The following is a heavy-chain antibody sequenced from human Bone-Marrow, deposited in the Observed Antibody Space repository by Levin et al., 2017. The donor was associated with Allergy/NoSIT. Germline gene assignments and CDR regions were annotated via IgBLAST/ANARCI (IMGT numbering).Heavy chain of an antibody. CDR2: IYYSGST. J-gene: IGHJ6*03. V-gene: IGHV4-61*01. Sequence: SETLSLTCTVSGGSVSSGSYYWSWIRQPPGKGLEWIGYIYYSGSTNYNPSLKSRVTTSGDTSKNQFSLKLSSVTAADTAVYYCAGTRYGDYVEAYYYYMDVWGKGTTVTVSS. CDR1: GGSVSSGSYY. CDR3: AGTRYGDYVEAYYYYMDV. D-gene: IGHD4-17*01.